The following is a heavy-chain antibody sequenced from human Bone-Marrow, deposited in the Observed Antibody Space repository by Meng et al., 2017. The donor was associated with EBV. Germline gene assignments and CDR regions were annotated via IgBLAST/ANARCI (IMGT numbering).Heavy chain of an antibody. V-gene: IGHV3-33*01. CDR2: IWYDGSNK. J-gene: IGHJ4*02. CDR1: GFTFSSYG. CDR3: ARGDHGQLGFDY. Sequence: VQLVESGGGVVQPGRSLRFSCAASGFTFSSYGMHWVRQAPGKGLEWVAVIWYDGSNKYYADSVKGRFTISRDNSKNTLYLQMNSLRAEDTAVYYCARGDHGQLGFDYWGQGTLGTVSS. D-gene: IGHD5-18*01.